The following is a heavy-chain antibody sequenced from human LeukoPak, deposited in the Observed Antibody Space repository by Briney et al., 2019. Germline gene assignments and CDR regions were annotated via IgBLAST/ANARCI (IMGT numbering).Heavy chain of an antibody. CDR3: ARDYYGSGSYNY. D-gene: IGHD3-10*01. CDR2: IYTSGST. J-gene: IGHJ4*02. Sequence: PSETLSLTCTVPGGSISSYYWSWIRQPAGKGLDWIGRIYTSGSTNYNPSLKSRVTISVDKSKNQFSLKLSSVTAADTAVYYCARDYYGSGSYNYWGQGTLVTVSS. V-gene: IGHV4-4*07. CDR1: GGSISSYY.